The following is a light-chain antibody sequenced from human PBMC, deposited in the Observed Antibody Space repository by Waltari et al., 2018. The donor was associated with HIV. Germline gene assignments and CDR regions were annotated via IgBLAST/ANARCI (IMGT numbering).Light chain of an antibody. V-gene: IGKV3D-20*01. CDR3: QQYASSPIT. Sequence: EIVLTQSLATLSLSPGESATLSCGASQGVSSAYLAWYQQRPGLAPRLLIYDASTRATGIPDRFSGSGSGTDFTLTISRLEPEDFAVYFCQQYASSPITFGQGTRLEIK. J-gene: IGKJ5*01. CDR1: QGVSSAY. CDR2: DAS.